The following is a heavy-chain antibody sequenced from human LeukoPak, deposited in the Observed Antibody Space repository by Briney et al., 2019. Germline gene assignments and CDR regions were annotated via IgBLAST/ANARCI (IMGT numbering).Heavy chain of an antibody. CDR1: GFTFRDYY. D-gene: IGHD3-10*01. Sequence: GGSLRLSCAASGFTFRDYYMSWIRQAPGKGLEWVSYISSSGSTIYYADSVKGRFTISRDNAKNSLYLQMNSLRAEDTAVYYCARDASPNSIDVLLWFGEPIYYMDVWGKGTTVTISS. CDR2: ISSSGSTI. CDR3: ARDASPNSIDVLLWFGEPIYYMDV. V-gene: IGHV3-11*01. J-gene: IGHJ6*03.